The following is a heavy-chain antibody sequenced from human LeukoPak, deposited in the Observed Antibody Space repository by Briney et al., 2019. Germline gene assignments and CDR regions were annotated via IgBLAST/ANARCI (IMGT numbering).Heavy chain of an antibody. V-gene: IGHV3-30*02. D-gene: IGHD6-6*01. Sequence: GGSLRLSRVASGFTFSRYGMNWVRQAPSKGLGWVAILRFDGSNKYYADSVKGRFTISRDNSKNTLYLQMNTLRAEDTAVYYCAREYSSSSFANWFDPWRQGTVVRV. CDR1: GFTFSRYG. CDR3: AREYSSSSFANWFDP. CDR2: LRFDGSNK. J-gene: IGHJ5*02.